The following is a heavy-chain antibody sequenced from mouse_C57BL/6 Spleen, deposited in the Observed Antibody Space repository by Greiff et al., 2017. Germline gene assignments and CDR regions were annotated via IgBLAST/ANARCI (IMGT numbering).Heavy chain of an antibody. CDR1: GYTFTSYW. CDR2: IDPSDSYT. J-gene: IGHJ2*01. V-gene: IGHV1-69*01. D-gene: IGHD1-1*01. CDR3: ASIGVVATRY. Sequence: VQLQQPGAELVMPGASVKLSCKASGYTFTSYWMHWVKQRPGQGLEWIGEIDPSDSYTNYNQKFKGKSTLTVDKSSSTAYMQLSSLTSGYSAVYYCASIGVVATRYWGQGTTLTVAS.